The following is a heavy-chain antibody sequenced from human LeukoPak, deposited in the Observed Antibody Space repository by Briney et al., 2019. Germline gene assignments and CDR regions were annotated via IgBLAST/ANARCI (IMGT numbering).Heavy chain of an antibody. J-gene: IGHJ4*02. V-gene: IGHV1-2*02. CDR1: GYTFTGYY. D-gene: IGHD5-18*01. CDR2: INPNSGDT. CDR3: VPTNSLFYYFDY. Sequence: GASVKVSCKASGYTFTGYYMHWVRQAPGQGLEWMGWINPNSGDTYYAQRFQGRVTMTRDTSISTAYMELSRLTSDDTAVYYCVPTNSLFYYFDYWGQGTLVTVSS.